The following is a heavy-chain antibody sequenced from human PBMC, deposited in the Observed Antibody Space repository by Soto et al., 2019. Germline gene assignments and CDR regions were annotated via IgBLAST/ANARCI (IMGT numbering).Heavy chain of an antibody. V-gene: IGHV3-15*01. J-gene: IGHJ6*02. CDR2: TKNKIDGETK. CDR3: TTDDVDYYGMDV. Sequence: GGSLRLSCVVSGLTFKFAWMSWVRQAPGKGLEWVGRTKNKIDGETKEYAAPVKGRFTISRDDSRNTLYLEMNSLKSEDTGVYYCTTDDVDYYGMDVWGQGTTVTVSS. CDR1: GLTFKFAW.